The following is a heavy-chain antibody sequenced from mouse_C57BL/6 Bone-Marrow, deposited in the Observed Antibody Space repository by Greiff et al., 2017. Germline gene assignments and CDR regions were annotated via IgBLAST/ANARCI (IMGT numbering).Heavy chain of an antibody. CDR3: ADGLYCYAWFAY. CDR1: GYTFTSYW. CDR2: INPSNGGT. J-gene: IGHJ3*01. D-gene: IGHD2-12*01. Sequence: QVQLQQPGTELVKPGASVKLSCKASGYTFTSYWMHWVKQRPGQGLEWIGNINPSNGGTNYNEKFKCKATLTVDKSSSKAYLQLSSLTSEDCVVYYCADGLYCYAWFAYWGQGTLVTVSA. V-gene: IGHV1-53*01.